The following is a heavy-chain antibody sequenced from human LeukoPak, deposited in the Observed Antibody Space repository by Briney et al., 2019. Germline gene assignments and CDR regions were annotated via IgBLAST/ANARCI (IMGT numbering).Heavy chain of an antibody. J-gene: IGHJ4*02. D-gene: IGHD3-9*01. CDR3: AKERVLRYTY. CDR2: ISYDGSSK. Sequence: GRSLRLSCAASGFTFSSYGMHWVRQAPGKGLEWVAVISYDGSSKYYADSVKGRFTISRDNPKNTLYLQMNSLRVEDTAVYYCAKERVLRYTYWGQGTLVTVS. CDR1: GFTFSSYG. V-gene: IGHV3-30*18.